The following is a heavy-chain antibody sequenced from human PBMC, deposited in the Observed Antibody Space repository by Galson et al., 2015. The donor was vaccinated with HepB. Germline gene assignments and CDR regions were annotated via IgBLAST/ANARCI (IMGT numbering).Heavy chain of an antibody. CDR3: TGYSSGRDAFDI. CDR1: GFTFSSYS. D-gene: IGHD6-19*01. CDR2: ISSSSSTI. Sequence: SLRLSCAASGFTFSSYSMNWVRQAPGKGLEWVSYISSSSSTIYYADSVKGRFTISRDNAKNSLYLQMNSLRAEDTAVYYCTGYSSGRDAFDIWGQGTMVTVSS. J-gene: IGHJ3*02. V-gene: IGHV3-48*04.